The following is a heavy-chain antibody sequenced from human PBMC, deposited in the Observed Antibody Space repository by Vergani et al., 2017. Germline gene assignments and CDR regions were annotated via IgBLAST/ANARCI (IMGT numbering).Heavy chain of an antibody. CDR3: ARQPICGGFDY. J-gene: IGHJ4*02. D-gene: IGHD2-2*01. CDR1: GGSISSSSYY. Sequence: QLQLQESGPGLVKPSETLSLTCTVSGGSISSSSYYWGWIRQPPGKGLEWIGSIYYSGSTYYNPSLKSRVTISVDTSKNQFSLKLSSVTAADTAVYYCARQPICGGFDYWGQGTLVTVSS. CDR2: IYYSGST. V-gene: IGHV4-39*01.